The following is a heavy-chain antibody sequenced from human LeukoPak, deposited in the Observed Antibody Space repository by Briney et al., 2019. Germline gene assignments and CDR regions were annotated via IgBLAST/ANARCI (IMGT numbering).Heavy chain of an antibody. CDR2: FSYDGNHI. CDR1: GFTLHSYN. D-gene: IGHD5-18*01. V-gene: IGHV3-30-3*01. Sequence: GGSLRLSCAASGFTLHSYNMFWVRQTPGNGLEWVAVFSYDGNHIDYSASVRGRFTISRDLSKNILYLQMNSVRDEDTAIYYCARDRVQIWLYVGTFDTWGQGTLVTVSS. CDR3: ARDRVQIWLYVGTFDT. J-gene: IGHJ4*02.